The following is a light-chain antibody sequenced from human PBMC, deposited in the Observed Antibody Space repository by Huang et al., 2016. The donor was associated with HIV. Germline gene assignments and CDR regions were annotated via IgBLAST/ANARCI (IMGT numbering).Light chain of an antibody. CDR2: GAS. CDR3: QQYNNWPPLT. Sequence: EVVITQSPAILSVSPGERATLSCRASQNVNTGLAWYKHKPGQAPRLLIYGASTRATGIPDRFSGNGSETEFTLTISSLQSEDFAIYYCQQYNNWPPLTFGGGTKVEIK. CDR1: QNVNTG. J-gene: IGKJ4*01. V-gene: IGKV3-15*01.